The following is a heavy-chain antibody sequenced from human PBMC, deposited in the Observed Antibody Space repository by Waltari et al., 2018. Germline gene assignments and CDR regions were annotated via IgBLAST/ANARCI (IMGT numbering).Heavy chain of an antibody. CDR1: GGSISSSSYY. CDR3: ARHGGAVAAPYYFDY. D-gene: IGHD6-13*01. J-gene: IGHJ4*02. V-gene: IGHV4-39*01. Sequence: QLQLQESGPGLVKPSETLSLTCTVSGGSISSSSYYWGWIRQPPGKGLEWIGSIYYNGSTDYNPSLKSRVTISVDTSKNQFSLKLGSVTAADTAVYYCARHGGAVAAPYYFDYWGQGTLVTVSS. CDR2: IYYNGST.